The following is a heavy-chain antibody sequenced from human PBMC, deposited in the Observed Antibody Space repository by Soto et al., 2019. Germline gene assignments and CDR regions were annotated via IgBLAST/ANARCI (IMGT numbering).Heavy chain of an antibody. Sequence: GGSLRLSCAASGFTFSSYAMHWVRQAPGKGLEWVAVISYDGSNKYYADSVKGRFTISRDNSKNTLYLQMNSLRAEDTAVYYCARPIHDFWSGYYYYGMDVWGQGTTVTVSS. J-gene: IGHJ6*02. CDR3: ARPIHDFWSGYYYYGMDV. V-gene: IGHV3-30-3*01. D-gene: IGHD3-3*01. CDR1: GFTFSSYA. CDR2: ISYDGSNK.